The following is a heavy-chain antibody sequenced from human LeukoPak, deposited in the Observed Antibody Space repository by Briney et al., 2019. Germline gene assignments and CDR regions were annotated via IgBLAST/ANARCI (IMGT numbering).Heavy chain of an antibody. D-gene: IGHD3-3*01. CDR2: ISSSSYI. V-gene: IGHV3-21*01. Sequence: GGSLRLSCAASGFTFSSYSMNWVRQAPGKGLEWVSSISSSSYIYYADSVKGRFTISRDNAKDSLYLQMNSLRAEDTAVYYCARDGRFLEWLSQVYYYGMDVWGQGTTVTVSS. CDR1: GFTFSSYS. J-gene: IGHJ6*02. CDR3: ARDGRFLEWLSQVYYYGMDV.